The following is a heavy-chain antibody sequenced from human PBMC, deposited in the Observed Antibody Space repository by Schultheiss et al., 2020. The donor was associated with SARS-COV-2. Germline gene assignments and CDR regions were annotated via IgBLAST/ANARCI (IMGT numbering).Heavy chain of an antibody. CDR2: IYYSGST. D-gene: IGHD2-2*01. V-gene: IGHV4-59*12. Sequence: SQTLSLTCTVSGGSISSYYWSWIRQPPGKGLEWIGYIYYSGSTNYNPSLKSRVTMSVDTSKNQFSLKLSSVTAADTAVYYCASRYCSSTSCSNYWYFDLWGRGTLVTVSS. J-gene: IGHJ2*01. CDR1: GGSISSYY. CDR3: ASRYCSSTSCSNYWYFDL.